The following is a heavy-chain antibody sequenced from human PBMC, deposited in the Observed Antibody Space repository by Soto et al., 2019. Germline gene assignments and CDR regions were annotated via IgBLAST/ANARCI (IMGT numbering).Heavy chain of an antibody. J-gene: IGHJ4*02. D-gene: IGHD3-10*01. Sequence: PXETLSLTCSVAGCSVSSYWWSWIRQPPGKGLEWIGYIYYTGSTNYSPSLKGRVTISLDASKSQFSLKLTSVTAADTAVYYCARGPGASDYYFDYWGPGTLVTVSS. V-gene: IGHV4-59*02. CDR1: GCSVSSYW. CDR2: IYYTGST. CDR3: ARGPGASDYYFDY.